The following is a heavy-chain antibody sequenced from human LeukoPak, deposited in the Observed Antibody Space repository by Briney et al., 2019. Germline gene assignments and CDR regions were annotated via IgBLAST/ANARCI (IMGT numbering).Heavy chain of an antibody. D-gene: IGHD1-26*01. CDR2: ISYDGSNK. CDR3: AKDSGSYYFSSFLDY. V-gene: IGHV3-30*18. Sequence: GGSLRLSCAASGFTFSSYGMHWVRQAPGKGLEWVAVISYDGSNKYYADSVKGRFTISRDNSKNTLYLQMNSLRAEDTAVYYCAKDSGSYYFSSFLDYWGQGTLVTVSS. CDR1: GFTFSSYG. J-gene: IGHJ4*02.